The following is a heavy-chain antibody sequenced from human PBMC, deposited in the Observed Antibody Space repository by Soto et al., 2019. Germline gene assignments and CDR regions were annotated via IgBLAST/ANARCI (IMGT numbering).Heavy chain of an antibody. V-gene: IGHV3-23*01. CDR1: GFTFSSYA. D-gene: IGHD3-10*01. Sequence: GGSLRLSCAASGFTFSSYAMSWVRQAPGKGLEWVSAISGSGGSTYYADSVKGRFTISRDNSKNTLYLQMNSLRAEDTAVYYCAKVDTTLWFGERGTYYYGMDVWGQGTTVTVSS. J-gene: IGHJ6*02. CDR3: AKVDTTLWFGERGTYYYGMDV. CDR2: ISGSGGST.